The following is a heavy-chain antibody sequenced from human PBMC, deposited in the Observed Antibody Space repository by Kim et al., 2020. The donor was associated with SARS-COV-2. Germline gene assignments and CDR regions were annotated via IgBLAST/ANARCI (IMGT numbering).Heavy chain of an antibody. V-gene: IGHV6-1*01. CDR3: AREDYTGDSRGFDY. CDR1: GDSVSSNRAA. CDR2: TFYRSKWYN. Sequence: SQTLSLTCAXSGDSVSSNRAAWDWVRQSPSGGLEWLGRTFYRSKWYNEYALSVKSRLAINPDTSNNQFSLHLNSVTPEDTALYYCAREDYTGDSRGFDYWGQGTLVTVSS. D-gene: IGHD2-21*02. J-gene: IGHJ4*02.